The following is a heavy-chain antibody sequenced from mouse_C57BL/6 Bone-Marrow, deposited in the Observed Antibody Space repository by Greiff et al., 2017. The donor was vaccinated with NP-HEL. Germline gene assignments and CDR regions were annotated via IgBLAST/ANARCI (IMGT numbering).Heavy chain of an antibody. CDR1: GFTFSSYG. CDR2: ISSGGSYT. J-gene: IGHJ3*01. Sequence: EVKVVESGGDLVKPGGSLKLSCAASGFTFSSYGMSWVRQTPDKRLEWVATISSGGSYTYYPDSVKGRFTISRDNAKNTLYLHMSSLKSEDTAMYYCASPIYYDYDVEVFFAYWGRGTLVTVSA. D-gene: IGHD2-4*01. CDR3: ASPIYYDYDVEVFFAY. V-gene: IGHV5-6*01.